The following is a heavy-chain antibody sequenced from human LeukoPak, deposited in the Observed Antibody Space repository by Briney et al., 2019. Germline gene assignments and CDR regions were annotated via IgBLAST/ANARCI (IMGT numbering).Heavy chain of an antibody. CDR1: GYTFTGYY. D-gene: IGHD3-22*01. CDR2: INPNSGGT. CDR3: ARDRGYYYDSSGYSDAFDI. J-gene: IGHJ3*02. V-gene: IGHV1-2*06. Sequence: ASVKVSCKASGYTFTGYYMHWVRQAPGQGLEWMGRINPNSGGTNYAQKFQGRVTMTRDTSISTAYMELGRLRSDDTAVYYCARDRGYYYDSSGYSDAFDIWGQGTMVTVSS.